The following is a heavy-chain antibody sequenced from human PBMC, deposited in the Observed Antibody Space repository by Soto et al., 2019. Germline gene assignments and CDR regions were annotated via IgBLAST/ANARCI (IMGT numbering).Heavy chain of an antibody. Sequence: EVQLVQSGAEVKKPGESLKISCKGSDYIFATSWIAWVRQMPGKGLEWVGIIFPADSDTRYSPSFQGQVTISADKSITTAYLQWSSLKASDTAMYYCARPGFSGYAFDYWGQGTMVTVSS. V-gene: IGHV5-51*01. CDR3: ARPGFSGYAFDY. CDR1: DYIFATSW. J-gene: IGHJ4*02. CDR2: IFPADSDT. D-gene: IGHD5-12*01.